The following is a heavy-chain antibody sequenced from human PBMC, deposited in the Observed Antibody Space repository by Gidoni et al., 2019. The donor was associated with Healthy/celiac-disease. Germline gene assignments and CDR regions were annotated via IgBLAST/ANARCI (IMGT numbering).Heavy chain of an antibody. CDR3: ATTSYDSSLRAVDY. CDR2: IYPGDSDT. J-gene: IGHJ4*02. Sequence: ELQLVQSGAAVNKPGASLKISCKGSGYSFTSYWIGWVRQMPGKGLEWMGIIYPGDSDTRYSPSCQGQVTISADKSISTAYLQWSSLKASDTAMYYCATTSYDSSLRAVDYWGQGTLVTVSS. CDR1: GYSFTSYW. D-gene: IGHD3-22*01. V-gene: IGHV5-51*01.